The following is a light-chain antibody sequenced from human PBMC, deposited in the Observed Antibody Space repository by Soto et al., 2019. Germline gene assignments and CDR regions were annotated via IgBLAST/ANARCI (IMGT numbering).Light chain of an antibody. J-gene: IGLJ2*01. CDR2: EVS. Sequence: QSVLTQPASVSGSPGQSITISCTGTSSDVGGYNYVSWYQQHPGKAPKLMIYEVSNRPSGVSNRFSGSKSGNKASLTISGRQAEDEADYYCSSYTSSSTLVFGVGTQRTVL. V-gene: IGLV2-14*01. CDR1: SSDVGGYNY. CDR3: SSYTSSSTLV.